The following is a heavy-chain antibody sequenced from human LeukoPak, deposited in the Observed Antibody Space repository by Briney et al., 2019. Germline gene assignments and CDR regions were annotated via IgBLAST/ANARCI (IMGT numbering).Heavy chain of an antibody. D-gene: IGHD6-13*01. V-gene: IGHV4-4*02. CDR1: GASLSSNNW. CDR2: IYHSGST. Sequence: SETLSLTCAVSGASLSSNNWWWSWVRQPPGKGLEWIGEIYHSGSTNYNPSLKSRVTMSVDKSKNQFSLNLSSVTAADTAVYYCASAEPRGIIWYPYWGQGTLVTVSS. CDR3: ASAEPRGIIWYPY. J-gene: IGHJ4*02.